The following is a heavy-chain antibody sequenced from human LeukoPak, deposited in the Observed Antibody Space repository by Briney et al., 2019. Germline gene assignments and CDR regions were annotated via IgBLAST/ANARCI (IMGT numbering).Heavy chain of an antibody. D-gene: IGHD3-3*01. CDR3: AEGFPQIGY. J-gene: IGHJ4*02. V-gene: IGHV3-23*01. CDR1: GFSVSSNY. CDR2: ISGSGGST. Sequence: GGSLRLSCAASGFSVSSNYMSWVRQAPGKGLEWVSAISGSGGSTYYADSVKGRFTISRDNSKNTLYLQMNSLRAEDTAVYYCAEGFPQIGYWGQGTLVTVSS.